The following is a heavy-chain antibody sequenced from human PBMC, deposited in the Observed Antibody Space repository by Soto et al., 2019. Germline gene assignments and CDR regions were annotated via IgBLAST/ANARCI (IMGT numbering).Heavy chain of an antibody. D-gene: IGHD3-10*01. J-gene: IGHJ4*02. CDR3: ARDIYYGSGSSN. CDR2: VSYDGSNK. Sequence: PGGALRLSCAASGFTFSSYAMHWVRQAPGKGLEWVAVVSYDGSNKYYADSVKGRFTISRDNSKNTLYLQMNSLRAEDTAVYYCARDIYYGSGSSNWGQGTLVTVSS. CDR1: GFTFSSYA. V-gene: IGHV3-30-3*01.